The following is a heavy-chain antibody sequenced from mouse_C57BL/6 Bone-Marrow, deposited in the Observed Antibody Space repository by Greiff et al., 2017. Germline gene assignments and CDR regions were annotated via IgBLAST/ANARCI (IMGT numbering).Heavy chain of an antibody. CDR1: GYTFTSYW. CDR2: IDPSDSYT. Sequence: QVQLQQPGAELVMPGASVKLSCKASGYTFTSYWMHWVKQRPGQGLEWIGEIDPSDSYTNYNQKFKGKSTLTVDKSSSTAYMQLSSLTSEDSAVYYCARSYYYGSSYVWYFDFWGTGTTVTVSS. D-gene: IGHD1-1*01. V-gene: IGHV1-69*01. CDR3: ARSYYYGSSYVWYFDF. J-gene: IGHJ1*03.